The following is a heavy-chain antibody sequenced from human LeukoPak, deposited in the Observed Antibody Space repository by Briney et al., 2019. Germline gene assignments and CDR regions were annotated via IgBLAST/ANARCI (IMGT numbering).Heavy chain of an antibody. J-gene: IGHJ4*02. CDR3: TRELLSLQQGLDY. CDR1: GFIVSSTY. CDR2: VSSSGTKI. D-gene: IGHD2/OR15-2a*01. V-gene: IGHV3-21*01. Sequence: GGSLRLSCAASGFIVSSTYVTWVRQAPGKGLEWVSSVSSSGTKIFYADSVRGRFTVSRDNAGNSLSLQMDSLRVEDTAVYYCTRELLSLQQGLDYWGQGALVTVSS.